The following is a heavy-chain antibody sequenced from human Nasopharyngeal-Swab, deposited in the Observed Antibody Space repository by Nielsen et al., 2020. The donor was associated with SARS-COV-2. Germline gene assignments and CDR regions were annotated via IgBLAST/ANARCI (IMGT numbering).Heavy chain of an antibody. CDR1: GFTFSSYG. V-gene: IGHV3-30*03. J-gene: IGHJ1*01. CDR2: LSYDGSNK. D-gene: IGHD2-15*01. Sequence: GESLKISCAASGFTFSSYGMHWVRQAPGKGLEWVAVLSYDGSNKYYADSVKGRFTISRDNSKNTLYLQMNSLSAEDTAVYYCARGVVVVTSYFQYWGQGTLVTVSS. CDR3: ARGVVVVTSYFQY.